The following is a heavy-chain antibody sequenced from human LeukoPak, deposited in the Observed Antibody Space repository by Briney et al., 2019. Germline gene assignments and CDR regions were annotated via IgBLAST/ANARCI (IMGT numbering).Heavy chain of an antibody. J-gene: IGHJ5*02. Sequence: SVKVSCKASGGTFSSYAISWVRQAPGQGLEWMGGIIPIFGTANYAQKFQGRVTITADESTSTAYMELSSLRSEDTAVYYCANTNYDILTGYYPYNWFDPWGQGTLVTVSS. CDR3: ANTNYDILTGYYPYNWFDP. D-gene: IGHD3-9*01. CDR2: IIPIFGTA. CDR1: GGTFSSYA. V-gene: IGHV1-69*13.